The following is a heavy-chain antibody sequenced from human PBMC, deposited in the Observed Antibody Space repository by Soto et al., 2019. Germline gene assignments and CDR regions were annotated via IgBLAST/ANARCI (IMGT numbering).Heavy chain of an antibody. Sequence: GGSLRLSCAASGFTFSSYAMSWVRQAPGKGLEWVSAISGSGGSTYYADSVKGRFTISRDNSKNTLYLQMNSLRAEDTAVYYCAKGSYYYGSGTLRDGFDPWGQGTLVTVSS. J-gene: IGHJ5*02. D-gene: IGHD3-10*01. CDR2: ISGSGGST. CDR1: GFTFSSYA. CDR3: AKGSYYYGSGTLRDGFDP. V-gene: IGHV3-23*01.